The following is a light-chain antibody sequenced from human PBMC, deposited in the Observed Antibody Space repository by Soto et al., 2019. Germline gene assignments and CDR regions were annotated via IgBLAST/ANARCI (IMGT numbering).Light chain of an antibody. Sequence: EIVLTQSPGTLSLSPGERATLSCRASQSVSNNYLAWYQQKPGLAPRLLIYGASTRTAGIPDRFTGSGSGTDFTLTISRLEPEDFAVYYCQQYGTSRTFGQGTKV. CDR3: QQYGTSRT. V-gene: IGKV3-20*01. CDR1: QSVSNNY. J-gene: IGKJ1*01. CDR2: GAS.